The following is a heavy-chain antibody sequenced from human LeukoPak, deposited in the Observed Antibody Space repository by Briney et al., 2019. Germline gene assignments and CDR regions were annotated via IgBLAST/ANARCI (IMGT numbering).Heavy chain of an antibody. J-gene: IGHJ5*02. V-gene: IGHV3-11*03. CDR2: ISGSTSYT. CDR3: ARTLVAAPGSKGGP. Sequence: GGSLRLSCAASGFSFSDYYMGWIRQAPGKGLEWVSYISGSTSYTDYADSVKGRFTISRDNAKNSLYLQMNSLRAEDTAVYYCARTLVAAPGSKGGPWGQGTLVTVSS. D-gene: IGHD6-13*01. CDR1: GFSFSDYY.